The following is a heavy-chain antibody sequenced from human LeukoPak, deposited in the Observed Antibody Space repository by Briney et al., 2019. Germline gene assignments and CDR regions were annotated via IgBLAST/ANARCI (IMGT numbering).Heavy chain of an antibody. D-gene: IGHD1-26*01. Sequence: PGGSLRHSCVASGFVLSDHSMDWVRQAPGKGLEWVGRCRDKADRSITTYAASLKGRFTISRDDSQNSLYLQMSSLKIEDTAVYYCARDRRGSYDYWGQGTLVTVSS. CDR3: ARDRRGSYDY. CDR1: GFVLSDHS. V-gene: IGHV3-72*01. J-gene: IGHJ4*02. CDR2: CRDKADRSIT.